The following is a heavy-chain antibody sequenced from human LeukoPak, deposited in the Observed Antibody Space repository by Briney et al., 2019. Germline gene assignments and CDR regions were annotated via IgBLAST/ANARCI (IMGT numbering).Heavy chain of an antibody. CDR1: GGSFSGYY. D-gene: IGHD3-16*02. V-gene: IGHV4-34*01. Sequence: SETLSLTCAVYGGSFSGYYWSWIRQPPGKGLEWIGEINHSGSTNYNPSLKSRVTISVDTSKSQFSLKLSSVTAADTAVYYCARGAYDYVWGSYRSTSDCWGQGILVTVSS. CDR2: INHSGST. J-gene: IGHJ4*02. CDR3: ARGAYDYVWGSYRSTSDC.